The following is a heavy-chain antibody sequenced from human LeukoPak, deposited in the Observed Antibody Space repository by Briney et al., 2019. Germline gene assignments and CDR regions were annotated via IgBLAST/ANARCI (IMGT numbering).Heavy chain of an antibody. CDR1: GFTFNDAW. CDR3: AKMRTPTAHSGDAFDI. J-gene: IGHJ3*02. D-gene: IGHD4-17*01. CDR2: IKSKTDGGST. Sequence: PGGSLRLPCAASGFTFNDAWMSWVRQAPGKGLEWVGRIKSKTDGGSTDYSAPVKGRFTISRDDSKNTLYLQMNSLRAEDTAVYYCAKMRTPTAHSGDAFDIWGQGTMVTVSS. V-gene: IGHV3-15*01.